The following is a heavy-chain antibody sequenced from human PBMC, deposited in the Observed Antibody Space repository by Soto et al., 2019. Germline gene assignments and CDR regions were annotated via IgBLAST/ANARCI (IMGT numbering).Heavy chain of an antibody. CDR2: IKQDGSEK. D-gene: IGHD2-2*01. V-gene: IGHV3-7*01. CDR3: ARFYCSSTSCHDTAMPQYGMDV. Sequence: EVQLVESGGGLVQPGGSLRLSCAASGFTFSSYWMSWVRQAPGKGLEWVANIKQDGSEKYYVDSVKGRFTISRDNAKNSLYLQMNSLRAEDTAVYYCARFYCSSTSCHDTAMPQYGMDVWGQGTTVTVSS. CDR1: GFTFSSYW. J-gene: IGHJ6*02.